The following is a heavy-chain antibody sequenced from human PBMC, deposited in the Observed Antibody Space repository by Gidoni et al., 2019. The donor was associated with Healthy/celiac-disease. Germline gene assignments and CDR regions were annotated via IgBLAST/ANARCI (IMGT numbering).Heavy chain of an antibody. D-gene: IGHD2-15*01. Sequence: GRFTISRDNSKNTLYLQMNSLRAEDTAVYYCAKEGVVVVVAATDFGYWGQGTLVTVSS. CDR3: AKEGVVVVVAATDFGY. V-gene: IGHV3-23*01. J-gene: IGHJ4*02.